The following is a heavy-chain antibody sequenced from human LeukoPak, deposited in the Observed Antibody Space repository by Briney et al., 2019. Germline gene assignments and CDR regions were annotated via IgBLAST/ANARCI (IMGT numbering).Heavy chain of an antibody. D-gene: IGHD3-3*01. CDR1: GGSFSGYY. CDR3: ARDPRLFLGFRLGV. V-gene: IGHV4-34*01. Sequence: SETLSLTCAVYGGSFSGYYWSWIRQPPGKGLEWIGEINHSGSTNYNPSLKSRVTISVDRSKNQFSLKLSSVTAADTAVYYCARDPRLFLGFRLGVWGQGTLVTVSS. CDR2: INHSGST. J-gene: IGHJ4*02.